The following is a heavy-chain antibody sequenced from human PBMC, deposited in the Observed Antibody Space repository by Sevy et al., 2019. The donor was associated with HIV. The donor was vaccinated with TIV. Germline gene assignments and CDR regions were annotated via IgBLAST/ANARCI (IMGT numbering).Heavy chain of an antibody. CDR1: GGTFSSYA. Sequence: ASVKVSCKASGGTFSSYAISWVRQAPGQGLEWMGRIIPILGTANYAQKFQGRVTITADESSTGYMEVSSLRSEDTAVYYCARDRRLEVTPPYYYYMDVWGKGTTVTVSS. D-gene: IGHD3-3*01. CDR3: ARDRRLEVTPPYYYYMDV. V-gene: IGHV1-69*11. CDR2: IIPILGTA. J-gene: IGHJ6*03.